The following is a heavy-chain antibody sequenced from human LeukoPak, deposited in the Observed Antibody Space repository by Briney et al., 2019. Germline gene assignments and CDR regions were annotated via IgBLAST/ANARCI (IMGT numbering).Heavy chain of an antibody. J-gene: IGHJ4*02. CDR3: AKDTAYYYDSSGYHSDY. CDR1: GFTFSSYA. V-gene: IGHV3-23*01. CDR2: ISGSGGST. Sequence: GGSLRLSCAASGFTFSSYAMSWVRQAPGKRLEWVSAISGSGGSTYYADSVKGRFTISRDNSKNTLYLQMNSLRAEDTAVYYCAKDTAYYYDSSGYHSDYWGQGTLVTVSS. D-gene: IGHD3-22*01.